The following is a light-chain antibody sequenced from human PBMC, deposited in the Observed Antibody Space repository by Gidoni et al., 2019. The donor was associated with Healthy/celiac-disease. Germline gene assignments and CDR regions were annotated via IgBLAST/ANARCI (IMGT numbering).Light chain of an antibody. CDR3: QQYNSYWT. Sequence: DIQMTQSPSTLSASVGDRVTITCRASQSISSWLAWYQQKPGKAPKLLIYKASSLESGVPSRFIGSGSGTEFTLTISSLHPDDFATYYCQQYNSYWTFGQGTKVEIQ. CDR2: KAS. CDR1: QSISSW. V-gene: IGKV1-5*03. J-gene: IGKJ1*01.